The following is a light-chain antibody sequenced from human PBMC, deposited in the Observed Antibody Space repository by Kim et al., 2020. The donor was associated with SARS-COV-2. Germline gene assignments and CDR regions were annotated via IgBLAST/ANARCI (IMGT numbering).Light chain of an antibody. J-gene: IGKJ1*01. V-gene: IGKV3-15*01. CDR3: QQYDDWPPWT. CDR2: DAS. CDR1: QSVGSN. Sequence: SPGEPATRSCRASQSVGSNVAWYQQKPGQAPRLLVYDASTRATGIPARFSGSGSGTDFTLTISSLQSEDLAVYHCQQYDDWPPWTFGQGTKVDIK.